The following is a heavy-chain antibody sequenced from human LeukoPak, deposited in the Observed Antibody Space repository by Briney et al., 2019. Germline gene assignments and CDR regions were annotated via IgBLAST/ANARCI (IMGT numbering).Heavy chain of an antibody. CDR2: IYYSGSP. CDR1: GGSISSNSHY. CDR3: ARWRTARTGFDY. Sequence: SETLSLTCTVSGGSISSNSHYWGWIRQPPGKGLEWIGSIYYSGSPYYNPSLKSRVTISVDTSKNQFSLKVISVTAADTAVYYCARWRTARTGFDYWGQGALVTVSS. J-gene: IGHJ4*02. V-gene: IGHV4-39*01. D-gene: IGHD3/OR15-3a*01.